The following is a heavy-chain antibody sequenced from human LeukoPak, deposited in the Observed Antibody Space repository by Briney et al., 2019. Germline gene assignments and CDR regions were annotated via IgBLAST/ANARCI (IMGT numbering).Heavy chain of an antibody. D-gene: IGHD7-27*01. Sequence: PSETLSLTCTVSGASVTDYYWSWIRQSPGKGLEWISYIHHSGNSDYNPSLRSRVTTSLDTSKNQFSLNLISVTAADTAVYYCTRGHWGLQSWSQGTVVTVSS. J-gene: IGHJ5*02. CDR1: GASVTDYY. V-gene: IGHV4-59*02. CDR2: IHHSGNS. CDR3: TRGHWGLQS.